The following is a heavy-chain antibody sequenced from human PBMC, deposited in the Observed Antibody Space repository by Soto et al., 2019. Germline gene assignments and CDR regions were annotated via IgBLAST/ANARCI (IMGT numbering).Heavy chain of an antibody. D-gene: IGHD3-3*01. CDR2: IKSKTDGGTT. CDR1: GFTFSNAW. J-gene: IGHJ6*03. V-gene: IGHV3-15*01. Sequence: GGSLRLSCAASGFTFSNAWMSWVRQAPGKGLEWVGRIKSKTDGGTTDYAAPVKGRFTISRDDSKNTLYLQMNSLKTEDTAVYYCTTEPPRGFWSGISPRNYYYYYYMDVWGKGTTVTVSS. CDR3: TTEPPRGFWSGISPRNYYYYYYMDV.